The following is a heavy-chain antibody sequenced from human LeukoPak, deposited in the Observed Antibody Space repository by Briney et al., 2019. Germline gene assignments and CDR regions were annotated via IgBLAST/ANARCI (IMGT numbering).Heavy chain of an antibody. D-gene: IGHD6-19*01. V-gene: IGHV3-43D*04. CDR2: ISWDGGST. J-gene: IGHJ4*02. Sequence: PGGSLRLSCAASGFTFNDYAMHWVRQAPGKGLEWVAFISWDGGSTYYADSVKGRFTISRDNTKNSLYLQMNSLRAEDTALYYCAKDGVGSGWYGYWGQGTLVTVSS. CDR3: AKDGVGSGWYGY. CDR1: GFTFNDYA.